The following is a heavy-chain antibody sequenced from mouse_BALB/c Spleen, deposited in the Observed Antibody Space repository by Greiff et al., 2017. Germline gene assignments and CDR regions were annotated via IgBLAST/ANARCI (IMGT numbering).Heavy chain of an antibody. CDR3: ARGSRFAY. J-gene: IGHJ3*01. V-gene: IGHV14-1*02. CDR2: IDPENGNT. CDR1: GFNIKDYY. D-gene: IGHD1-1*02. Sequence: EVQGVESGAELVRPGALVKLSCKASGFNIKDYYMHWVKQRPEQGLEWIGWIDPENGNTIYDPKFQGKASITADTSSNTAYLQLSSLTSEDTAVYYCARGSRFAYWGQGTLVTVSA.